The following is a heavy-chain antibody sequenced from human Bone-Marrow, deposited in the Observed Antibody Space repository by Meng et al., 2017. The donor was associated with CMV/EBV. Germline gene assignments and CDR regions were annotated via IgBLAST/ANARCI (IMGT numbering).Heavy chain of an antibody. V-gene: IGHV3-7*01. CDR3: ARDRLAAADYGMDV. CDR1: GFTITRNW. CDR2: INEDGSEK. Sequence: GGSLRLSCVASGFTITRNWMSWVRQAPGKGLEWVANINEDGSEKYYVDSVKGRFTISRDNAKNSLYLQMNSLRAEDTAVYYCARDRLAAADYGMDVWGRGTTVTVSS. J-gene: IGHJ6*02. D-gene: IGHD6-13*01.